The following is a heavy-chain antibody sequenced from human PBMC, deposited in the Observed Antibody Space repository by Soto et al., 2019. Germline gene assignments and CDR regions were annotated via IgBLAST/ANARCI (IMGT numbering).Heavy chain of an antibody. CDR2: VSGSGTNS. Sequence: RRLSCAASGFTFRSYAMHWVRQTPGKGLEWVSGVSGSGTNSYFAESVKGRFTVSRDNSKNTFYLEMTGLRGDDTAVYYCAKGSSSDPDYFFDYWGQGILVTVSS. J-gene: IGHJ4*02. V-gene: IGHV3-23*01. D-gene: IGHD6-6*01. CDR3: AKGSSSDPDYFFDY. CDR1: GFTFRSYA.